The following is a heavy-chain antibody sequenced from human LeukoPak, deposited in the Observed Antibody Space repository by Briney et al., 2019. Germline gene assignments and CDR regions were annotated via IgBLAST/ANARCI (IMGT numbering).Heavy chain of an antibody. CDR1: GFTFSSYS. CDR3: ARDHVWAFDT. Sequence: GGSLRLSCAASGFTFSSYSMNWVRQAPGKGLEWVSYISRDSGATYYADSVRGRFTISRDNAKNSLSLQMSSLRPEDTAIYFCARDHVWAFDTWGQGTMVTVSS. D-gene: IGHD2-21*01. J-gene: IGHJ3*02. CDR2: ISRDSGAT. V-gene: IGHV3-48*01.